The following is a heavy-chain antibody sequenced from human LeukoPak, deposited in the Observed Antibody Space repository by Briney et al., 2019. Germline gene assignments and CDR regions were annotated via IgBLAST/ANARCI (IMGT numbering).Heavy chain of an antibody. CDR1: GGSISSGGYA. V-gene: IGHV4-30-2*01. D-gene: IGHD3-3*01. J-gene: IGHJ3*02. CDR2: IYHSGST. CDR3: ARVKYDFWSGYLDAFDI. Sequence: SQTLSLTCAVSGGSISSGGYAWSWLRQPPGKGLEWFVFIYHSGSTYYNPSLKSRVTISVDRSKNQFSLKLSSVPAADTAVYYCARVKYDFWSGYLDAFDIWGQGTMVTVSS.